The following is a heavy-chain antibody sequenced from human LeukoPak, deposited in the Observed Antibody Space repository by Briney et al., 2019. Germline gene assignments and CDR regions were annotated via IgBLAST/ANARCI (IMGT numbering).Heavy chain of an antibody. CDR2: ISDSGGST. D-gene: IGHD4/OR15-4a*01. CDR1: GFTFSSYA. V-gene: IGHV3-23*01. CDR3: ARRAGAYSHPYDY. Sequence: GGSLRLSCAASGFTFSSYAMSWVRQAPGKGLEWVSAISDSGGSTYYADSVKGRFTISRDNSKNTLYLQMNSLRAEDTAVYYCARRAGAYSHPYDYWGQGTLVTVSS. J-gene: IGHJ4*02.